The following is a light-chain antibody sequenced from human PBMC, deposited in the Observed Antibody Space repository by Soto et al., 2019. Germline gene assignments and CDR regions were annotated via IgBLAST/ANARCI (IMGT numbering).Light chain of an antibody. CDR3: QQLSSYPST. V-gene: IGKV1-9*01. Sequence: QSPSALSAYEGDRVTITCRASQDSTKYLAWYQQKPGKAPNLLIYDASTLHSGVPSRFSGSGSGTDFTLTVIGLQPEDFATEYCQQLSSYPSTFGGGTKVDIK. CDR1: QDSTKY. CDR2: DAS. J-gene: IGKJ4*01.